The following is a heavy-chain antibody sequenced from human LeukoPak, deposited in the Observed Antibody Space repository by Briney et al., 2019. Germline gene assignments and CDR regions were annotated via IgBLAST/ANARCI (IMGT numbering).Heavy chain of an antibody. CDR2: IYTSGST. CDR3: ASARISGYSSIFDY. Sequence: SETLSLTCTVSGGSISSGSYHWSWIRQPAGKGLEWIGRIYTSGSTNYNPSLKSRVTISVDTSKNQFSLKLSSVTVADTAVYYCASARISGYSSIFDYWGQGTLVTVSS. D-gene: IGHD6-19*01. J-gene: IGHJ4*02. V-gene: IGHV4-61*02. CDR1: GGSISSGSYH.